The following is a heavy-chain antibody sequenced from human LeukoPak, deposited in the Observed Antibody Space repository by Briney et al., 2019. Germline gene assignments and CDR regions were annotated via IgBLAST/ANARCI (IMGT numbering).Heavy chain of an antibody. CDR3: ASTHKVAYYFDY. D-gene: IGHD2-15*01. J-gene: IGHJ4*02. CDR1: GGSISSYY. V-gene: IGHV4-59*08. Sequence: SETLSLTCTVSGGSISSYYWSWIRQPPGKGLEWIGYIYYRGTTNYNPSLKSRVTISVDTSKDQFSLKLASVTAADTAVYYCASTHKVAYYFDYWDQGTLVTVSS. CDR2: IYYRGTT.